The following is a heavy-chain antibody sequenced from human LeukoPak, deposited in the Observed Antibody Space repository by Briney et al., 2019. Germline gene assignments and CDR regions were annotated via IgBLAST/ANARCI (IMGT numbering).Heavy chain of an antibody. CDR3: AKGYYGSGSYPTLDN. CDR2: MSGSDGRT. Sequence: GGSLRLSCAASGFTFSSFAMSWVRQAPGKGLEWVSAMSGSDGRTYYTDSVRGRFTISRDNSKNTLYLQMNSLRAEDTAVYYCAKGYYGSGSYPTLDNWGQGTLVTVSS. J-gene: IGHJ4*02. CDR1: GFTFSSFA. D-gene: IGHD3-10*01. V-gene: IGHV3-23*01.